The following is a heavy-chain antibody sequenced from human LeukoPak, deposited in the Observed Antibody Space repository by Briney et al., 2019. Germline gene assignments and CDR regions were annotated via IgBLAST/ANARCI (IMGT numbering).Heavy chain of an antibody. Sequence: SCKASGYTFTSYDINWVRQAPGKGLEWVSYINIDSITVNYADSVKGRFTISRDNAKNSLYLQMNSLRAEDTAVYYCSTAKFDNWGQGTLVTVSS. J-gene: IGHJ4*02. CDR1: GYTFTSYD. CDR2: INIDSITV. V-gene: IGHV3-48*03. CDR3: STAKFDN.